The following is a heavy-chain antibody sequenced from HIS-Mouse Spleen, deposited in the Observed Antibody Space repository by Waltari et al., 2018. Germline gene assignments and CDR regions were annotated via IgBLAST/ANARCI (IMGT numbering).Heavy chain of an antibody. CDR3: AREIPYSSSWYDWYFDL. CDR2: IYYSGCT. CDR1: GGSISSSSYY. D-gene: IGHD6-13*01. J-gene: IGHJ2*01. Sequence: QLQLQESGPGLVKPSETLSLTCTVSGGSISSSSYYWGWIRQPPGKGLEWIGSIYYSGCTYSNPSLKSRFTISVDTSKNQFSLKLSSVTAADTAVYYCAREIPYSSSWYDWYFDLWGRGTLVTVSS. V-gene: IGHV4-39*07.